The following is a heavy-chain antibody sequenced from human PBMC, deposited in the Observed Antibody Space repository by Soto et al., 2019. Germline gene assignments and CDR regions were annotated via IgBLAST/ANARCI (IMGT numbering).Heavy chain of an antibody. J-gene: IGHJ6*02. Sequence: SLRLSCAASGFTFSSYAMHWVRQAPGKGLEWVAVISYDGSNKYYADSVKGRFTISRDNSKNTLYLQMNSLRAEDTAVYYCARDKYYYDSSGYSLTNYYYYGMDVWGQGTTVTVSS. CDR3: ARDKYYYDSSGYSLTNYYYYGMDV. CDR1: GFTFSSYA. D-gene: IGHD3-22*01. V-gene: IGHV3-30-3*01. CDR2: ISYDGSNK.